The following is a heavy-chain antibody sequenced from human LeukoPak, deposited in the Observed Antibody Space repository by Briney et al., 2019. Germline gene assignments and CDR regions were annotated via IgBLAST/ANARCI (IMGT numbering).Heavy chain of an antibody. Sequence: GGSLRLSCAASGFTFSSYAMSWVRQAPGKGLEWVSAISGSGGSTYYADSLKGRFTISRDNSKNTLYLQMNSLRAEDTAVYYCAKDRSYCSGGSCPTGESDYWGQGTLVTVSS. D-gene: IGHD2-15*01. CDR1: GFTFSSYA. V-gene: IGHV3-23*01. CDR2: ISGSGGST. CDR3: AKDRSYCSGGSCPTGESDY. J-gene: IGHJ4*02.